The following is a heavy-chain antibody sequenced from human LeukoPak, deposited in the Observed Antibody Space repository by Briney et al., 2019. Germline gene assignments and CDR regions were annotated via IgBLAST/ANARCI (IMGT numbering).Heavy chain of an antibody. J-gene: IGHJ4*02. V-gene: IGHV4-30-4*01. D-gene: IGHD4-17*01. CDR2: IHSSGST. CDR3: ATKPNGDYYFDY. CDR1: GGSISSWDYY. Sequence: PSQTLSLTCTVSGGSISSWDYYWSWIRQPPGKGLEWIGYIHSSGSTYYNPSLKSRVTISVDTSKNQFSLRLSSVTAAVTAVYYCATKPNGDYYFDYWGQGTLVTVSS.